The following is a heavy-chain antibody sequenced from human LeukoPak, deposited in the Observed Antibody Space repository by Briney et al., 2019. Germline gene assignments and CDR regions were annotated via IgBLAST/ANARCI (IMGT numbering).Heavy chain of an antibody. D-gene: IGHD3-10*01. CDR2: IYYSGST. V-gene: IGHV4-31*03. J-gene: IGHJ3*02. Sequence: TSETLSLTCTVSGGSISSGGYYWSWIRQHPGNGLEWIGYIYYSGSTYYNPSLKSRVTISVDTSKNQFSLKLSSVTAADTAVYYCARAIRITMVRGANDAFDIWGQGTMVTVSS. CDR1: GGSISSGGYY. CDR3: ARAIRITMVRGANDAFDI.